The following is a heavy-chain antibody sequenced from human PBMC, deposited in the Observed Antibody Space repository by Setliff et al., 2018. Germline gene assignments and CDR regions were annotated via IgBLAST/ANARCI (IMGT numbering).Heavy chain of an antibody. V-gene: IGHV4-39*07. CDR2: IYYSGST. D-gene: IGHD3-22*01. J-gene: IGHJ5*02. Sequence: SSETLSLTCTVSGGSISSSNYYWGWIRQPPGKGLEWIGSIYYSGSTYYNPSLKSRVTISVDTSKNQFSLKLSSVTAADTAVYYCARAHTWSLPNDNSGYPGWFDPWGQGTLVTVSS. CDR1: GGSISSSNYY. CDR3: ARAHTWSLPNDNSGYPGWFDP.